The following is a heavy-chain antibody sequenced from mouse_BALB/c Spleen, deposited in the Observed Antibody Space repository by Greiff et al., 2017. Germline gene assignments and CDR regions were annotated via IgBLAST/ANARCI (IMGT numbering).Heavy chain of an antibody. J-gene: IGHJ2*01. CDR1: GFTFSSYA. CDR2: ISSGGST. D-gene: IGHD2-4*01. CDR3: AREDDYGTYFDY. V-gene: IGHV5-6-5*01. Sequence: EVKLMESGGGLVKPGGSLKLSCAASGFTFSSYAMSWVRQTPEKRLEWVASISSGGSTYYPDSVKGRFTISRDNARNILYLQMSSLRSEDTAMYYCAREDDYGTYFDYWGQGTTLTVSS.